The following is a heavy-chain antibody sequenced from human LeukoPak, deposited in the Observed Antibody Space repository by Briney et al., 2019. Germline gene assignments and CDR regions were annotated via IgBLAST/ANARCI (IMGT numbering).Heavy chain of an antibody. V-gene: IGHV4-61*08. J-gene: IGHJ4*02. Sequence: PSETLPLTCTVSGDPISSHSDYKWTWIRQTPGRGLEWIGYIYYSGSTSYNPSLKSRVIISVDTSKNQFSLKLTSVTAADTAVCYCAREYSGFDYWAQGTLVTVSS. CDR3: AREYSGFDY. D-gene: IGHD5-12*01. CDR1: GDPISSHSDY. CDR2: IYYSGST.